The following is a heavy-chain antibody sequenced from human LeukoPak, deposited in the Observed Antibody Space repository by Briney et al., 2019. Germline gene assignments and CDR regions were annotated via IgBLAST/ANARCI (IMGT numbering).Heavy chain of an antibody. V-gene: IGHV3-7*01. CDR2: IKQAGSEN. CDR1: GFIFSSYW. Sequence: PGGSLRLSCAASGFIFSSYWMTWVRQAPGKGLEWVANIKQAGSENSYVDSVKGRFTISRDNAKNSLYLQINSLRAEDTAVYYCARYCSSTSCYEPFDYWGQGTLVTVSS. D-gene: IGHD2-2*01. CDR3: ARYCSSTSCYEPFDY. J-gene: IGHJ4*02.